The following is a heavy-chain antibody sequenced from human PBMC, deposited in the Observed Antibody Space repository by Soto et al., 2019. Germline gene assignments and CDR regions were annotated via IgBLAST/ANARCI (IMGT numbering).Heavy chain of an antibody. CDR3: ARGGSGSYSVVRCFDP. Sequence: ASVKVSCKASGYTFTRYGISWVRQAPGQGLEWMGWISAYNGNTNYAQKLQGRVTMTTDTSTSTAYMELRSLRPDDTAVYYCARGGSGSYSVVRCFDPWGQGTLVTVSS. V-gene: IGHV1-18*01. J-gene: IGHJ5*02. CDR2: ISAYNGNT. CDR1: GYTFTRYG. D-gene: IGHD3-10*01.